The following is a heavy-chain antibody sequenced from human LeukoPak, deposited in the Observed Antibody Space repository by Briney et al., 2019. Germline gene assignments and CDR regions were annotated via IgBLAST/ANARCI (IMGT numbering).Heavy chain of an antibody. Sequence: ASVKVSCKASGDTFTSYYMHWVRQAPGQGLEWMGIINPSGGSTSYAQKFQGRVTMTRDTSTSTVYMELSSLRSEDTAVYYCARDQNSSGPNPADAFDIWGQGTMVTVSS. V-gene: IGHV1-46*01. J-gene: IGHJ3*02. CDR3: ARDQNSSGPNPADAFDI. CDR2: INPSGGST. CDR1: GDTFTSYY. D-gene: IGHD6-19*01.